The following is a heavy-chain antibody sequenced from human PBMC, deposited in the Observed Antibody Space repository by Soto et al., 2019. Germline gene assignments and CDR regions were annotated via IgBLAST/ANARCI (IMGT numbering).Heavy chain of an antibody. CDR2: INDRGSI. V-gene: IGHV4-34*01. CDR1: GGSFSGHY. J-gene: IGHJ2*01. D-gene: IGHD3-9*01. Sequence: QVQLQQWGAGPLRPLETLSLTCGVSGGSFSGHYWAWIRQSPGKGLEWIGEINDRGSINYNPSLKSRVSISVDTSKNHYSLNLRSVTAEDTAVYYCARESHDILTGPPWVWYFDLWGRGTLVTVSS. CDR3: ARESHDILTGPPWVWYFDL.